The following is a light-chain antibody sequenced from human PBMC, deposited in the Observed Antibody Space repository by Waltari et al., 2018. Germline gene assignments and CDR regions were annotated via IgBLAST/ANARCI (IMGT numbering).Light chain of an antibody. CDR2: TSY. V-gene: IGLV1-44*01. CDR1: DSNIGRNI. Sequence: QSVVTQSPSMSAAPGRTVIISCSGGDSNIGRNIVNWYQQRPGAAPKLLLDTSYYRSSGVADRFSGSKSGTSASLTISGLQSEDEADYYCATWDESLSAVLFGGGTKLTVL. CDR3: ATWDESLSAVL. J-gene: IGLJ2*01.